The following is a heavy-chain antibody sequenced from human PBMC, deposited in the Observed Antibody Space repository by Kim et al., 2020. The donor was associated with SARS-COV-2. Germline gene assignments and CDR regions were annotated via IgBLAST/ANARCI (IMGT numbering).Heavy chain of an antibody. CDR2: K. CDR3: ARADKFSAWFDP. J-gene: IGHJ5*02. Sequence: KYYVDSVKGRSTISKDNAKNSLYRQMNSLRVEDTALYYCARADKFSAWFDPWGQGSLVTVSS. V-gene: IGHV3-7*01. D-gene: IGHD2-15*01.